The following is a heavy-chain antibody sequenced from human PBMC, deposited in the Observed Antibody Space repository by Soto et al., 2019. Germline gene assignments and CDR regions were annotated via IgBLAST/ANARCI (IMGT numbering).Heavy chain of an antibody. Sequence: LRLSCAASRFTCSSYALSWVRQAPGKGLEWVSAISGSGDNKYYADSVTGRFTISRDNYKNTLYLQMNRLRAEDTALCCCTKRTKPEYWGHTTCVGKWFDPWGQGTVVTASS. CDR2: ISGSGDNK. D-gene: IGHD2-2*01. CDR1: RFTCSSYA. CDR3: TKRTKPEYWGHTTCVGKWFDP. V-gene: IGHV3-23*01. J-gene: IGHJ5*02.